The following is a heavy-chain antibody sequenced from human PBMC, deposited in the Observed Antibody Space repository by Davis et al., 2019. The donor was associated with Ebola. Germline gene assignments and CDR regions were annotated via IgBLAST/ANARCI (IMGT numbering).Heavy chain of an antibody. D-gene: IGHD6-19*01. V-gene: IGHV3-23*01. CDR3: AKVSSSGWYYFDY. CDR1: GFTFSSNA. Sequence: PGGSLRLSCATSGFTFSSNAMSWVRQAPGKGLEWVSAISGSGGSTYYADSVKGRFTISRDNSKNTLYLQMNSLRAEDTAVYYCAKVSSSGWYYFDYWGQGTLVTVSS. CDR2: ISGSGGST. J-gene: IGHJ4*02.